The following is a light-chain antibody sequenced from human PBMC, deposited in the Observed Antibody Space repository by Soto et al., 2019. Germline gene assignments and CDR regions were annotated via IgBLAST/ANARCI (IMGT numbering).Light chain of an antibody. CDR3: SSYTSSNSWV. J-gene: IGLJ3*02. Sequence: QSVLTQPASVSGSPGQSITISCTGTSSDVGAYNYVSWYQHHPDKAPKLMIFDVSNQPSEVSNRFSGSKSGNTASLIISGLQAEDEADYYCSSYTSSNSWVFGGGTKLTVL. CDR1: SSDVGAYNY. CDR2: DVS. V-gene: IGLV2-14*03.